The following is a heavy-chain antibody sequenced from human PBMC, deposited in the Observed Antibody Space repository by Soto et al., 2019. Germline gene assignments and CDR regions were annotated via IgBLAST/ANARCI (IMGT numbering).Heavy chain of an antibody. J-gene: IGHJ5*02. Sequence: GASVKVSCKASGYTFTSYYMHWVRQDPGQGLEWMGIINPSGGSTSYAQKFQGRVTMTRDTSTSTVYMELSSLRSEDTAVYYCARASRNYDFWGANWFDPWGQGTLVTVSS. CDR3: ARASRNYDFWGANWFDP. CDR2: INPSGGST. CDR1: GYTFTSYY. D-gene: IGHD3-3*01. V-gene: IGHV1-46*01.